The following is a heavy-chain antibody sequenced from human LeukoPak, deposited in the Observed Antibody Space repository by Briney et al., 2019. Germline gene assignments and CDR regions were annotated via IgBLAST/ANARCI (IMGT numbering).Heavy chain of an antibody. CDR1: GFTFSSYG. J-gene: IGHJ4*02. D-gene: IGHD3-22*01. CDR3: AKDLLSIHYYDSSGYPDSDY. CDR2: ISGSGDTT. Sequence: PGGSLRLSCAASGFTFSSYGMSWVRQAPGTGLEWVSTISGSGDTTYYADSVRGRFTISRDNSKNTLYLQMNSLRAEDTAVYYCAKDLLSIHYYDSSGYPDSDYWGQGTLVTVSS. V-gene: IGHV3-23*01.